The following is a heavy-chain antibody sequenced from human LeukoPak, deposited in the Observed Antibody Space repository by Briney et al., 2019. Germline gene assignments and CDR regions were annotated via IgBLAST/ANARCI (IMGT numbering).Heavy chain of an antibody. D-gene: IGHD1-26*01. V-gene: IGHV3-74*01. CDR3: ARGGSNYSLSY. Sequence: QPGGSLRLSCAASGFTFTSYWMHWVRQAPGKGLVWVSRSNADGSGTSYADSVKGRFTISRDNAENTLYLQMSSLRAEDTAVYYCARGGSNYSLSYWGQGTLVTVSS. J-gene: IGHJ4*02. CDR1: GFTFTSYW. CDR2: SNADGSGT.